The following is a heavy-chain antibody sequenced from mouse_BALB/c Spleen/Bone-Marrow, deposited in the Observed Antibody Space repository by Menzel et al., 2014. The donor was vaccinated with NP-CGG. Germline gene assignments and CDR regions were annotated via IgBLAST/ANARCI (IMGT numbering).Heavy chain of an antibody. CDR2: INPSTGYT. V-gene: IGHV1-7*01. D-gene: IGHD2-1*01. J-gene: IGHJ4*01. Sequence: QVQLQQSGAELAKPGASVKMSCKASGYTFTSYWMHWVKQRPGQGLEWIGYINPSTGYTEYNQKFKDEATLTADKSSSTAYMQLSSLTSEDSAVYYCASPYGNYDAMDYWGQGTSVTVSS. CDR3: ASPYGNYDAMDY. CDR1: GYTFTSYW.